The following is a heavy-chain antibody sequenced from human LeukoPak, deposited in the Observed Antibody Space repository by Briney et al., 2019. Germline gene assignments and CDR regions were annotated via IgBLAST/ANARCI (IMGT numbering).Heavy chain of an antibody. J-gene: IGHJ4*02. V-gene: IGHV3-53*01. D-gene: IGHD3-22*01. CDR1: GFTVSSNF. CDR3: ARDSSGYLYFDN. CDR2: IYSDGST. Sequence: PGGSLRLSCAASGFTVSSNFMSWVRQAPRKGLEWVSVIYSDGSTFYADSVKGRFTISRDNSKNTLYLQMNSLRAEDTAVYFCARDSSGYLYFDNWGQGTLVTVSS.